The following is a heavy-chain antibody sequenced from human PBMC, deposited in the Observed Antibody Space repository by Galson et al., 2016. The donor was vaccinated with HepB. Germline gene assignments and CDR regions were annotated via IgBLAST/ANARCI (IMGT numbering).Heavy chain of an antibody. CDR3: ANLPPTVTIPFLGF. Sequence: SLRLSCAASGIIFGNLWMNWVRQAPGKGLEWVANIKQDGSEKNYVNSVKGRFTISRDNSKDTLYLQMNSLRAEDTAVYYCANLPPTVTIPFLGFWGQGTLVTVSS. V-gene: IGHV3-7*03. J-gene: IGHJ4*02. D-gene: IGHD4-17*01. CDR2: IKQDGSEK. CDR1: GIIFGNLW.